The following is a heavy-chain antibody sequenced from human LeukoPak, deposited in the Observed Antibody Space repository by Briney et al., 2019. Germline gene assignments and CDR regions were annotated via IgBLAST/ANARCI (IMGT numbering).Heavy chain of an antibody. V-gene: IGHV3-53*01. J-gene: IGHJ5*02. CDR3: AREGRDSSDWPNWFDP. D-gene: IGHD6-19*01. CDR1: GFTVSSNE. CDR2: IYSGGST. Sequence: PGGSLRLSCAASGFTVSSNEMSWVRQAPGKGLEWVSVIYSGGSTYYADSVKGRFTISRDNSKNTLYLQMNSLRAEDTAVYYCAREGRDSSDWPNWFDPWGQGTLVTVSS.